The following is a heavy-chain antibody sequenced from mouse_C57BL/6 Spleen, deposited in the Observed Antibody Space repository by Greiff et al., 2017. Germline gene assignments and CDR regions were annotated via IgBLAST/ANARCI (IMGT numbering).Heavy chain of an antibody. J-gene: IGHJ4*01. D-gene: IGHD1-1*01. Sequence: QVQLQQPGAELVKPGASVKLSCKASGYTFTSYWMHWVKQRPGQGLEWIGMIHPNSGTTNYNEKFKSKATLTVDKSSSTAYMQHSSLTSEDSAVYYCARKEGTTVVGYAMDYWGQGTSVTVSS. V-gene: IGHV1-64*01. CDR2: IHPNSGTT. CDR1: GYTFTSYW. CDR3: ARKEGTTVVGYAMDY.